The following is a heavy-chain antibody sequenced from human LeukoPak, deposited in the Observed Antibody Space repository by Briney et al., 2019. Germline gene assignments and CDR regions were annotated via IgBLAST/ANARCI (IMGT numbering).Heavy chain of an antibody. Sequence: SETLSLTCSVSGASIRSYFWSWIRQSPGKGLEWIGYVYDNDISNFNPSLESRVTILVDRSKSQFSLKLRSVTAADTAVYYCARGLALATDDAFDIWGQGTMVTVSS. D-gene: IGHD5-12*01. J-gene: IGHJ3*02. CDR2: VYDNDIS. CDR3: ARGLALATDDAFDI. V-gene: IGHV4-59*01. CDR1: GASIRSYF.